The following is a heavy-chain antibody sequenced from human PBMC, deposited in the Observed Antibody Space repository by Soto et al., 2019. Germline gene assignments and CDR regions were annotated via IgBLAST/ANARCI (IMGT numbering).Heavy chain of an antibody. CDR2: ISPYDGNT. Sequence: TYYGLWWVRQAPGQGPEWMGWISPYDGNTNYAQKLQGRVTMTTDTSTSTAYMEVRSLRSDVTAVYYCARDVYGNSAYRGQGTLVTVTS. J-gene: IGHJ4*02. V-gene: IGHV1-18*01. D-gene: IGHD1-7*01. CDR3: ARDVYGNSAY. CDR1: TYYG.